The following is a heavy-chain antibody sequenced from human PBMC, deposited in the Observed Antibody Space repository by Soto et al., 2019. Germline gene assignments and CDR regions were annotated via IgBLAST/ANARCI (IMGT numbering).Heavy chain of an antibody. Sequence: QVQLVQSGGEVKKPGASVKVSCKTSGYSFTTYGISWVRQAPGQGLEWMGWISGYNGNTHYAQKFQGRVSMTTDTSTNTAYMELRSLRSDDTAVYYCAREGPAPYYYYGMDVWGQGTTVTVSS. CDR1: GYSFTTYG. CDR2: ISGYNGNT. V-gene: IGHV1-18*01. CDR3: AREGPAPYYYYGMDV. J-gene: IGHJ6*02.